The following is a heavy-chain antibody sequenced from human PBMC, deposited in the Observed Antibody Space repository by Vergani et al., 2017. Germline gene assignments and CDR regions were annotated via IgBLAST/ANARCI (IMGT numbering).Heavy chain of an antibody. CDR3: ASHPSSSGYYYYMDV. V-gene: IGHV1-69*01. CDR1: GGTFSSYA. CDR2: IIPIFGTA. D-gene: IGHD6-6*01. Sequence: QVQLVQSGAEVKKPGSSVKVSCKASGGTFSSYAISWVRQAPGQGLEWMGGIIPIFGTANYAQKFQGRVTITADESMSTAYMELSSLRSEDTAVYYCASHPSSSGYYYYMDVWGTGTTVTVSS. J-gene: IGHJ6*03.